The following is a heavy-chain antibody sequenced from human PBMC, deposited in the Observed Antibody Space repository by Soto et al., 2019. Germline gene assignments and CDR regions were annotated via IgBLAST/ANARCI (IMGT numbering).Heavy chain of an antibody. CDR3: ARHMSGGKPYYYYGMDV. J-gene: IGHJ6*02. D-gene: IGHD2-15*01. V-gene: IGHV5-51*01. CDR1: GCSFTSYW. Sequence: XESLNISCKGSGCSFTSYWIGWVRQMPGKGLEWMGIIYPGDSDTRYSPSFQGQVTISADKSISTAYLQWSSLKASDTAMYYCARHMSGGKPYYYYGMDVWGQGTTVTVS. CDR2: IYPGDSDT.